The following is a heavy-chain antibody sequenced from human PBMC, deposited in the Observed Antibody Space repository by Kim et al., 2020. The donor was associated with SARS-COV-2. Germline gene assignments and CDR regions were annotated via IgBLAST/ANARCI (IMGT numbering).Heavy chain of an antibody. D-gene: IGHD3-22*01. CDR1: GFTFATYA. V-gene: IGHV3-23*01. J-gene: IGHJ6*01. Sequence: GGSLRLSCVASGFTFATYAMSWVRQAPGKGLGWVSVISGNGVNKFYADSVRGRFTISRDNSKNTLYSQMNSLRNEDPALYYCAKVVVMDGYNYYYYYAL. CDR3: AKVVVMDGYNYYYYYAL. CDR2: ISGNGVNK.